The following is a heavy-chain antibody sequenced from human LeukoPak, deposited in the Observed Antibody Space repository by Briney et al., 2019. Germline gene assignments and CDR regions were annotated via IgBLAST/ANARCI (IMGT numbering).Heavy chain of an antibody. V-gene: IGHV3-30*18. D-gene: IGHD5-24*01. CDR1: GFTFSNFG. Sequence: PGRSLRPSCAASGFTFSNFGMHWVRQAPGKGLEWVAVISDDESNKYYAGSVKGRFTISGDNSKNTLYLQMSSLRAEDTAIYYCAKDLEMAALAFVADYWGQGTLVTVSS. CDR2: ISDDESNK. J-gene: IGHJ4*02. CDR3: AKDLEMAALAFVADY.